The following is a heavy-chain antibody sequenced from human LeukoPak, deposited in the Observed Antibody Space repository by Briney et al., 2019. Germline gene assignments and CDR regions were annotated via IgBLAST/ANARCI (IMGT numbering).Heavy chain of an antibody. CDR2: IYHSGST. Sequence: PSETLSLTCTVSGGSVSSGSYYWRWIRQPPGKGLEWIGNIYHSGSTKYSPSLKSRVTISVDTSKNQFSLKLSSVTAADTAVYYWASRVAGTSMDVWGQGTTVTVSS. J-gene: IGHJ6*02. CDR3: ASRVAGTSMDV. D-gene: IGHD6-19*01. V-gene: IGHV4-61*01. CDR1: GGSVSSGSYY.